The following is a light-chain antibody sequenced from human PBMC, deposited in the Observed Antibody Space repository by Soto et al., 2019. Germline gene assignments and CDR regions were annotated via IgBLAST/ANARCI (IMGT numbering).Light chain of an antibody. CDR2: YDD. J-gene: IGLJ3*02. CDR3: AVWDDSLNGPV. CDR1: SSNVGNNA. Sequence: QSVLTQPPSVSAAPRQRVTISCSGSSSNVGNNAVNWYQQVPGKAPRLLIYYDDLLPSGVSDRFSGSKSGTSAFLAISGLQSEDEADYYCAVWDDSLNGPVFGGGTKLTVL. V-gene: IGLV1-36*01.